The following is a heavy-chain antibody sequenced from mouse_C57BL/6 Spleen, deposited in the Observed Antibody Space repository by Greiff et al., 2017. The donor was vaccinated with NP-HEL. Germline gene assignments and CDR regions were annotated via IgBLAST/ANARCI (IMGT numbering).Heavy chain of an antibody. CDR3: ARRPAQATGGYFDV. J-gene: IGHJ1*03. V-gene: IGHV1-76*01. CDR1: GYTFTDYY. CDR2: IYPGSGNT. D-gene: IGHD3-2*02. Sequence: QVQLKESGAELVRPGASVKLSCKASGYTFTDYYINWVKQRPGQGLEWIARIYPGSGNTYYNEKFKGKATLTAEKSSSTAYMQLSSLTSEDSAVYFCARRPAQATGGYFDVWGTGTTVTVSS.